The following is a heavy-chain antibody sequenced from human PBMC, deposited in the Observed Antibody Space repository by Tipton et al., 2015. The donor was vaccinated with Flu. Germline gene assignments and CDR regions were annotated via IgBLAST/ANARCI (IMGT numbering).Heavy chain of an antibody. CDR3: ATVPPGADSQHHFDY. V-gene: IGHV5-51*03. D-gene: IGHD4-23*01. Sequence: QSGAEVKKPSESLKISCKASGYTFTDYWIGWVRQMPGKGLEWMGLIWPDDSDTRYSPSFQGQVTISADKSISTAYLQWSSLKASDTAMYYCATVPPGADSQHHFDYWGQGTLVTVSS. CDR2: IWPDDSDT. J-gene: IGHJ4*02. CDR1: GYTFTDYW.